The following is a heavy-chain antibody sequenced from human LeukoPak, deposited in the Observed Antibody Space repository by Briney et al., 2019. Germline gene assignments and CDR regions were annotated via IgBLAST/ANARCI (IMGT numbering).Heavy chain of an antibody. D-gene: IGHD2-15*01. J-gene: IGHJ3*01. CDR2: IKQDRSEE. V-gene: IGHV3-7*01. CDR3: ARAGGGGYDAFDL. Sequence: GGSLRLSCAASGFTFSSDGMSWVRQAPGKGREGGADIKQDRSEEYYVDSVKGRFTISRENAKNSMYLQMNSLRAEDTVVYYCARAGGGGYDAFDLWGQGTMVTVPS. CDR1: GFTFSSDG.